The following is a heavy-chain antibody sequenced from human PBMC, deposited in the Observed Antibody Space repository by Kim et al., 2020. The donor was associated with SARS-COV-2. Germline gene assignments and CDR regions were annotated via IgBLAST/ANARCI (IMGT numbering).Heavy chain of an antibody. Sequence: GGSLRLSCAASGFTFSSYGMHWVRQAPGKGLVWVTLIWYDGSNKYYADSVKGRFTISRDNSKNTLYLQMNSLRAEDTAVYYCAKDLIGLGSYVGYWGQGT. CDR3: AKDLIGLGSYVGY. CDR2: IWYDGSNK. V-gene: IGHV3-33*06. CDR1: GFTFSSYG. J-gene: IGHJ4*02. D-gene: IGHD3-10*01.